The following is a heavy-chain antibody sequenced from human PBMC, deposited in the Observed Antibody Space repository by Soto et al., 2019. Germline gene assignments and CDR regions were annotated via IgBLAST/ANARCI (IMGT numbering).Heavy chain of an antibody. CDR3: ARDTIDYYYYGMDV. J-gene: IGHJ6*02. D-gene: IGHD3-9*01. Sequence: PGGSLRLSCAASGFTFSSYAMHWVRQAPGKGLEWVAVISYDGSNKYYADSVKGRFTISRDNSKNTLYLQMNSLRAEDTAVYYCARDTIDYYYYGMDVWGQGTTVTVSS. CDR1: GFTFSSYA. V-gene: IGHV3-30-3*01. CDR2: ISYDGSNK.